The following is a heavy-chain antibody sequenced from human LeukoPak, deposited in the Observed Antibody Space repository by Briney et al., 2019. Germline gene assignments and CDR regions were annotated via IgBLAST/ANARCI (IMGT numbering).Heavy chain of an antibody. CDR2: ITSHSGYI. CDR3: ARSDDYGDYLVDY. J-gene: IGHJ4*02. V-gene: IGHV3-21*06. Sequence: NPGGSLRLSCAASGFTFSSYGMHWVRQAPGKGLEWVSTITSHSGYIYYADSVKGRFTTSRDNAQNSLYLQMNSLRDEDTAVYYCARSDDYGDYLVDYWGQGTLVTVSS. D-gene: IGHD4-17*01. CDR1: GFTFSSYG.